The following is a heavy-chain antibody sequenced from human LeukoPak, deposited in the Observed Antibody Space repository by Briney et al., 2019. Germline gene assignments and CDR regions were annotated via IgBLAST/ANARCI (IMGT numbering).Heavy chain of an antibody. CDR2: ISSSGGII. V-gene: IGHV3-23*01. CDR3: AKPYNPGSGSYDY. CDR1: GFTFSSYD. D-gene: IGHD3-10*01. J-gene: IGHJ4*02. Sequence: GGSLRLSCAASGFTFSSYDMSWVRQAPGKGLEWVSVISSSGGIIYYADSVRGRFTISRDNSKNTLYLQMNSLSAEDTAVYYCAKPYNPGSGSYDYWGQGTLVTVSS.